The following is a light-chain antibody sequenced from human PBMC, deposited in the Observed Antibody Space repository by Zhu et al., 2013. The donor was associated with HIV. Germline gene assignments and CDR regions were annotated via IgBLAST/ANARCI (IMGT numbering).Light chain of an antibody. J-gene: IGKJ5*01. CDR3: HQRSNWPIT. V-gene: IGKV3-11*01. CDR1: QSVNNY. Sequence: IVLTQSPATLSLSPGERATLSCRASQSVNNYLAWYQQKPGQAPRLLIYEASNRATGIPTRFSGSGSGTDFTLTISSLEPEDFAVYYCHQRSNWPITFGQGTRLDIK. CDR2: EAS.